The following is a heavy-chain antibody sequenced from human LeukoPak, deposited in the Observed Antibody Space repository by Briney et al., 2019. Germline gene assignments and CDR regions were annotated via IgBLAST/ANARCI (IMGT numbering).Heavy chain of an antibody. D-gene: IGHD3-10*01. CDR3: ARDVLWFGESTFDY. Sequence: GGSLRLSCAASGFIFSDYKFHWVRQAPGKGLEWVTVISSDGRATFYAESVKGRFTIARDDSENTLSLQMNSLRLEDTAVYYCARDVLWFGESTFDYWGQGTLVTVSS. V-gene: IGHV3-30*04. CDR2: ISSDGRAT. CDR1: GFIFSDYK. J-gene: IGHJ4*02.